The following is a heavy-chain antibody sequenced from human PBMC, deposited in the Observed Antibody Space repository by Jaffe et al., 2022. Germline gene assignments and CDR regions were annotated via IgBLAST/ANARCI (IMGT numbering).Heavy chain of an antibody. D-gene: IGHD6-19*01. CDR3: ARSSSGWSTFDY. CDR2: IYYSGST. J-gene: IGHJ4*02. CDR1: GGSISSYY. V-gene: IGHV4-59*01. Sequence: QVQLQESGPGLVKPSETLSLTCTVSGGSISSYYWSWIRQPPGKGLEWIGYIYYSGSTNYNPSLKSRVTISVDTSKNQFSLKLSSVTAADTAVYYCARSSSGWSTFDYWGQGTLVTVSS.